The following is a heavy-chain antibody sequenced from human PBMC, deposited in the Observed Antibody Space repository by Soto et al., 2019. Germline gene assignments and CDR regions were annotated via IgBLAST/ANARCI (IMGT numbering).Heavy chain of an antibody. CDR3: ARFMFGTLGYCSGGSCPVGAFDV. CDR1: GFTFDDYG. Sequence: GGSLRISCAASGFTFDDYGMSWVRQAPGKGLEWVSGINWNGGSTGYADSVKGRFTISRDNAKSSLYLQMNSLRAEETALYHCARFMFGTLGYCSGGSCPVGAFDVWGQGTMVTVSS. J-gene: IGHJ3*01. V-gene: IGHV3-20*01. CDR2: INWNGGST. D-gene: IGHD2-15*01.